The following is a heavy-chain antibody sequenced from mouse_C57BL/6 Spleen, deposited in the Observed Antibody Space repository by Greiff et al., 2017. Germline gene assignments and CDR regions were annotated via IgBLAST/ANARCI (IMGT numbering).Heavy chain of an antibody. J-gene: IGHJ4*01. V-gene: IGHV10-1*01. CDR3: VRHGRIYAMDY. Sequence: EVKLQESGGGLVQPKGSLKLSCAASGFSFNTYAMIWVRQAPGKGLEWVARIRSKSNNYATYYAYSVKDRFTISRDDSESMLYLQMNNLKTEDTAMDYCVRHGRIYAMDYWGQGTSVTVSS. CDR2: IRSKSNNYAT. CDR1: GFSFNTYA. D-gene: IGHD4-1*01.